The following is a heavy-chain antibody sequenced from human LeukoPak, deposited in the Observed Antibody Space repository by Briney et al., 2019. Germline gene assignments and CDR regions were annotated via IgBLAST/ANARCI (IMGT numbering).Heavy chain of an antibody. CDR2: ISGGSTYI. D-gene: IGHD6-13*01. CDR1: GFTFSSYS. V-gene: IGHV3-21*01. CDR3: ARPPWGIAAAAMDV. J-gene: IGHJ6*03. Sequence: GGSLRPSCAASGFTFSSYSMNWVRQAPGKGLEWVSSISGGSTYIYYADSVKGRFTISRDNAKNSLYLQMNSLRAEDTAVYYCARPPWGIAAAAMDVWGRGTTVTVSS.